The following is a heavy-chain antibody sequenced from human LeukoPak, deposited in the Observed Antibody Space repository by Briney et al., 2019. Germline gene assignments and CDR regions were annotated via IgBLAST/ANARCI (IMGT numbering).Heavy chain of an antibody. CDR3: ARGGYYGSGNDFRFDP. CDR1: GGSISSYY. CDR2: IYYSGST. V-gene: IGHV4-59*01. J-gene: IGHJ5*02. Sequence: SETLSLTCTVSGGSISSYYWSWIRRPPGKGLEWIGYIYYSGSTYYKPSLKSRVTISVDTSKNQFSLKLSSVTAADTAVYYCARGGYYGSGNDFRFDPWGQGTLVTVSS. D-gene: IGHD3-10*01.